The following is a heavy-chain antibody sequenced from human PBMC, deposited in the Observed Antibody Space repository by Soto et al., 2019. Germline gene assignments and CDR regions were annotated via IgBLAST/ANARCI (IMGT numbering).Heavy chain of an antibody. CDR2: ISAYNGNT. J-gene: IGHJ6*04. CDR3: ARDGAARIYYCYGMDF. CDR1: GYTFTSYG. V-gene: IGHV1-18*04. Sequence: QVQLVQSGAEVKKPGASVKVSCKASGYTFTSYGISWVRQAPGQGLEWMGWISAYNGNTNYAQKLQGRVTMTTDTSTSTACMELRSLRSDGTAVYYCARDGAARIYYCYGMDFWGKGTTVTVSS. D-gene: IGHD6-6*01.